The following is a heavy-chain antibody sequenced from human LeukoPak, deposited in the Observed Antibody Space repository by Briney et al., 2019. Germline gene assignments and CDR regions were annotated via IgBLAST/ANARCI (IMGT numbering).Heavy chain of an antibody. CDR1: GYTFTGYY. CDR3: AREDYDFWSGYYMKYFQH. Sequence: GSSVKVSCKASGYTFTGYYMHWVRQAPGQGLEWMGRINPNSGGTNYAQKFQGRVTMTRDTSISTAYMELSRLRSDDTAVYHCAREDYDFWSGYYMKYFQHWGQGTLVTVSS. CDR2: INPNSGGT. D-gene: IGHD3-3*01. J-gene: IGHJ1*01. V-gene: IGHV1-2*06.